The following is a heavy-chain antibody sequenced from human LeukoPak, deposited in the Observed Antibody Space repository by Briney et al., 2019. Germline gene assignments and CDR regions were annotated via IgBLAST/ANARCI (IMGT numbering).Heavy chain of an antibody. CDR3: ARAGAAGTTHFDY. Sequence: TSVKVSCKASGYTFTDYGISWVRQAPGQGLEWMGWISAINGNTNYAQKLQGRVTMTTDTSTSTAYMELRGLRSDDTAVYYCARAGAAGTTHFDYWGQGTLVTVSS. D-gene: IGHD4-17*01. CDR1: GYTFTDYG. V-gene: IGHV1-18*01. J-gene: IGHJ4*02. CDR2: ISAINGNT.